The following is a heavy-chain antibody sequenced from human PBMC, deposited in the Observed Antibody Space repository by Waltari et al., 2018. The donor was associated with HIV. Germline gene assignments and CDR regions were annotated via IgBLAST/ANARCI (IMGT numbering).Heavy chain of an antibody. D-gene: IGHD2-21*02. CDR3: ASIAYCGGDCYPRGMDV. V-gene: IGHV3-66*01. CDR2: IYSGGST. J-gene: IGHJ6*02. Sequence: EVQLVESGGGLVQPGGSLRLSCAASGFTVRSHYISWVRQAPGKGLEWVSVIYSGGSTYYADSVKGRFTISRDNSKNTLYLQMNSLRAEDTAVYYCASIAYCGGDCYPRGMDVWGQGTTVTVSS. CDR1: GFTVRSHY.